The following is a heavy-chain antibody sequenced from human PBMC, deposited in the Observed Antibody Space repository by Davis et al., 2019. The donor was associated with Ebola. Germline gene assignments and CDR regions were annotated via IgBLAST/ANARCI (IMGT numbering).Heavy chain of an antibody. V-gene: IGHV1-8*01. Sequence: ASVKVSCKASGYTFTSYDINWVRQATGQGLEWMGWMNPNSGNTGYAQKFQGRVTMTRNTSISTAYMELSSLRSEDTAVYYCARDVMMVSVVVVPAAMDVWGKGTTVTVSS. D-gene: IGHD2-2*01. J-gene: IGHJ6*04. CDR3: ARDVMMVSVVVVPAAMDV. CDR2: MNPNSGNT. CDR1: GYTFTSYD.